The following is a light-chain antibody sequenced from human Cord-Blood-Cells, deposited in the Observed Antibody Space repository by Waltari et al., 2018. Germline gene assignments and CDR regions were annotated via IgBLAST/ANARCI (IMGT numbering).Light chain of an antibody. CDR2: GAS. Sequence: EIVLTQSPGTLSLSPGERATLSCRASQSVSSSYLAWYQQKPGQAPRLLIDGASSRATGIPDRFSGSGSGTDFTLTISRLEPEDFAVYYCQQYGSWTFGQGTKVEIK. J-gene: IGKJ1*01. V-gene: IGKV3-20*01. CDR3: QQYGSWT. CDR1: QSVSSSY.